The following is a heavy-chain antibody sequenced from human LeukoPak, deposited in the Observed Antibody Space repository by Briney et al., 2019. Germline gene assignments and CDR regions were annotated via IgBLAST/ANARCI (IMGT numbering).Heavy chain of an antibody. D-gene: IGHD3-22*01. V-gene: IGHV3-23*01. J-gene: IGHJ4*02. CDR2: ISGTGGST. CDR3: AKDSIKTQYYYDSSGYYYFDY. CDR1: GFTFSTYA. Sequence: GGSLRLSCAASGFTFSTYAVNWVRQAPGKGLEWVSTISGTGGSTYYADSVKGRFTISRDNSKNTLYLQMNSLRAEDTAVYYCAKDSIKTQYYYDSSGYYYFDYWGQGTLVTVSS.